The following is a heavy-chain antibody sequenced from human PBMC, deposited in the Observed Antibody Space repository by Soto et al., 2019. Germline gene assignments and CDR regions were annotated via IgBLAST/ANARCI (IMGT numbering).Heavy chain of an antibody. CDR3: ARGYTSGYPSNWFDP. D-gene: IGHD3-3*01. CDR2: ISYDGSKK. J-gene: IGHJ5*02. Sequence: QVQLVESGGGVVQPGRSLRLSCAASGFTFSSYGMHWVRQAPGKGLEWVAVISYDGSKKYYADSVKGRFTISRDNSKNTLYLQMDSLRDEDTAVYYCARGYTSGYPSNWFDPWGQGTLVIVSS. V-gene: IGHV3-30*03. CDR1: GFTFSSYG.